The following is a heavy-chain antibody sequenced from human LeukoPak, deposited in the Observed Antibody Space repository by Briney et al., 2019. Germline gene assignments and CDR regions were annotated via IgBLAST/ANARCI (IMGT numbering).Heavy chain of an antibody. D-gene: IGHD1-26*01. J-gene: IGHJ4*02. Sequence: GGSLRLSCAASGFTFHNYAMSWVRQAPGKGLEWVSSISGNGGSTYYADSLKGRFTISRDNSKNTLYPQMNSLRAEDTAVYSCAKVVGPFDYWGQGTLVTVSS. CDR2: ISGNGGST. CDR1: GFTFHNYA. CDR3: AKVVGPFDY. V-gene: IGHV3-23*01.